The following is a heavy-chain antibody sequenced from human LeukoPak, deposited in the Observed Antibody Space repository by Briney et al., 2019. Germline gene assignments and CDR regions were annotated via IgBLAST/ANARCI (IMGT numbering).Heavy chain of an antibody. D-gene: IGHD3-10*01. V-gene: IGHV4-39*01. Sequence: SETLSLTCTVSGGSISSSSYYWGWIRQPPGKGLEWIGSIYYSGSTYYNPSLKSRVTISVDTSKNQFSLKLSSVTAADTAVYYCARHEGATMVRGVKADHFYYMDVWGKGTTVTVSS. CDR1: GGSISSSSYY. CDR2: IYYSGST. J-gene: IGHJ6*03. CDR3: ARHEGATMVRGVKADHFYYMDV.